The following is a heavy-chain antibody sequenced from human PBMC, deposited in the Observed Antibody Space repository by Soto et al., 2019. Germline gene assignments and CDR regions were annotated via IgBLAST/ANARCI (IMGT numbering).Heavy chain of an antibody. CDR2: IYYSGSGST. CDR3: PTDPAGGELDY. D-gene: IGHD2-21*01. CDR1: GGSISSYY. Sequence: KPSETLSLTCTVSGGSISSYYWSWIRQSPGKGLEWIGYIYYSGSGSTNYNPSLKSRVSISVDTSKNQFSLKLTSVTAADPDLYYCPTDPAGGELDYWGPGTLVTVSS. V-gene: IGHV4-59*01. J-gene: IGHJ4*02.